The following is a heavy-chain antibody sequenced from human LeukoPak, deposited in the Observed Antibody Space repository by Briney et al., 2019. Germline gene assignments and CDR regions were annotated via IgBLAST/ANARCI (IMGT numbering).Heavy chain of an antibody. CDR2: FDPEDGET. J-gene: IGHJ4*02. V-gene: IGHV1-24*01. CDR1: GYTLTELS. CDR3: ATAIYSSGWYWCFDY. Sequence: ASVKVSCKVSGYTLTELSMHWVRQAPGKGLEWMGGFDPEDGETIYAQKFQGRVTMTEDTSTDTAYMELSSMRSEDTAVYYCATAIYSSGWYWCFDYWGQGTLVTVSS. D-gene: IGHD6-19*01.